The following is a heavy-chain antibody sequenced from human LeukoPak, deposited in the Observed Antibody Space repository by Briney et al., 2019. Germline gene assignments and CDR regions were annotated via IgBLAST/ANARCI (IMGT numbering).Heavy chain of an antibody. CDR2: ISFDGSNK. CDR3: AKDMGRDFWSGYSAPDY. CDR1: GFTFSRYG. V-gene: IGHV3-30*18. Sequence: PGGSLRLSRAASGFTFSRYGMYWVRQAPGKGLEWVTVISFDGSNKFYGDSVKGRFTISRDNSKNTLYLQMNSLRAEDTAVYYCAKDMGRDFWSGYSAPDYWGHGTLVTISS. D-gene: IGHD3-3*01. J-gene: IGHJ4*01.